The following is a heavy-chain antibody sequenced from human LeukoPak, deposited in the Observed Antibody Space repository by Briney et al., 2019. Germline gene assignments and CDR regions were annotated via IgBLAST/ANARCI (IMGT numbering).Heavy chain of an antibody. CDR3: AKDKSPAFAYYYDSSGYYYGSGSAFDI. D-gene: IGHD3-22*01. Sequence: PGGTLRLSCVASGFTYSHYGMNWVRQAPGKGLEWVSGITSDSRGIYYADSVKGRFTISRDNSKNTLYLQMNSLRAEDTAVYYCAKDKSPAFAYYYDSSGYYYGSGSAFDIWGQGTMVTVSS. J-gene: IGHJ3*02. V-gene: IGHV3-23*01. CDR2: ITSDSRGI. CDR1: GFTYSHYG.